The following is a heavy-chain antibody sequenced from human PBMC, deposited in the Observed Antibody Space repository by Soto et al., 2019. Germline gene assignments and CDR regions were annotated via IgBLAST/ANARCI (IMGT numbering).Heavy chain of an antibody. Sequence: SETLSLTCTVSGGSISSGDYYWSWIRQPPGKGLEWIGYIYYSGSTYYNPSLKSRVTISIDTSKNQFSLKLSSVTAADTAVYYCAREEFGGYQFSSAGMDVWGQGTTVTVSS. CDR3: AREEFGGYQFSSAGMDV. J-gene: IGHJ6*02. D-gene: IGHD2-2*01. V-gene: IGHV4-30-4*01. CDR1: GGSISSGDYY. CDR2: IYYSGST.